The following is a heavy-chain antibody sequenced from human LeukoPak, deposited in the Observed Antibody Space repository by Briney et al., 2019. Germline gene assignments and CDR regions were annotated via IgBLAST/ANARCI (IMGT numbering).Heavy chain of an antibody. Sequence: GESLKISCKASVFSFTNYWIAWVRQTPEKGLEWMGIIYPGDSDTRYNPSFQGQVTISADKSIKTAYLQWSSLKASDTAMYYCARRGGSNSGGFYFDYWGQGSMVTVS. CDR3: ARRGGSNSGGFYFDY. CDR1: VFSFTNYW. CDR2: IYPGDSDT. J-gene: IGHJ4*02. V-gene: IGHV5-51*01. D-gene: IGHD2-15*01.